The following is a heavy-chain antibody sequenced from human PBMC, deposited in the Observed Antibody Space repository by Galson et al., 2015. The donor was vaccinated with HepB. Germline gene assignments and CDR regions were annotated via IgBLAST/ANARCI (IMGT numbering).Heavy chain of an antibody. CDR1: GYSFTSYW. CDR2: IYPGDSDT. J-gene: IGHJ2*01. D-gene: IGHD1-7*01. V-gene: IGHV5-51*01. Sequence: QSGAEVKKPGESLKISCKGSGYSFTSYWISWVRQMPGKGLEWMGIIYPGDSDTRYSPSFQGQVTISADKSISTAYLQWSSLKASDTAMYYCARQLELIDGYWYFDLWGRGTLVTVSS. CDR3: ARQLELIDGYWYFDL.